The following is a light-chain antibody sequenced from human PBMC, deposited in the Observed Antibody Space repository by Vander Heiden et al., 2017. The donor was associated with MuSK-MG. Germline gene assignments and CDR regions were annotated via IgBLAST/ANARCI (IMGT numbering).Light chain of an antibody. J-gene: IGKJ2*01. CDR1: QDISNY. V-gene: IGKV1-33*01. CDR3: QQYDNLHT. CDR2: DAS. Sequence: DIQMTQSPSSLSASVGDRVIITCQASQDISNYLNWYQQKPGKAPKLLIYDASNLETGVPSRFSGSGSGTDFTFTISSLQPEDIATYYCQQYDNLHTFGQGTKLEIK.